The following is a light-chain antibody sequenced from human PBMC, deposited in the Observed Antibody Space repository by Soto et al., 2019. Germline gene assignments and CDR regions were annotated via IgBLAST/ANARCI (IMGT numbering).Light chain of an antibody. CDR3: QQYNDWPPGT. CDR1: QSVSSN. CDR2: GAS. V-gene: IGKV3-15*01. J-gene: IGKJ1*01. Sequence: EILMTQSPATLSVSPGARAPLSCRARQSVSSNVAWYPQHPGQAPRLLIYGASNRATGIPARFSGSGSGTDFSLTITSLQSEDFAVYYCQQYNDWPPGTLGQGTKV.